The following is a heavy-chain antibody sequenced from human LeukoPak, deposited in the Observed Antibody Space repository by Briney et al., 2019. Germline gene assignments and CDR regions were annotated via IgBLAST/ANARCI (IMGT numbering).Heavy chain of an antibody. J-gene: IGHJ5*02. CDR2: IYYSGST. V-gene: IGHV4-39*07. Sequence: SETLSLTCAVSGGSISSSSYYWGWIRQPPGKGLEWLGSIYYSGSTYYNPSLKSRVTISVDTSKNQFSLKLSSVTAADTAVYYCARKNYYDSSGRGENWFDPWGQGTLVTVSS. CDR3: ARKNYYDSSGRGENWFDP. D-gene: IGHD3-22*01. CDR1: GGSISSSSYY.